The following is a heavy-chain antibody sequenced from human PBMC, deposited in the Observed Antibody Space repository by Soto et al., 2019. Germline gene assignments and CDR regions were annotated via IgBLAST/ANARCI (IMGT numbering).Heavy chain of an antibody. V-gene: IGHV1-69*01. CDR2: IIPMFGTP. J-gene: IGHJ3*02. D-gene: IGHD4-17*01. Sequence: QVQLEQSGAEVKKAGSSVKVSYKAFGGSVNSHAISWVRQAPGQGLEWMGGIIPMFGTPTYAQRFQAGVTISADESTSTVYLDLSSLRSEDTAMYYCARSRNVAEFNDYGGNYHGFDIWGQGTMVTVSS. CDR3: ARSRNVAEFNDYGGNYHGFDI. CDR1: GGSVNSHA.